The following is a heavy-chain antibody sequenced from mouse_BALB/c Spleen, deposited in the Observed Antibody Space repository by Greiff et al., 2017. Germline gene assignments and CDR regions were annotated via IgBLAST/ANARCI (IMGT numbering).Heavy chain of an antibody. Sequence: EVKLMESGGGLVQPGGSRKLSCAASGFTFSSFGMHWVRQAPEKGLEWVAYISSGSSTIYYADTVKGRFTISRDNPKNTLFLQMTSLRSEDTAMYYCARSVLRYYFDYWGQGTTLTVSS. CDR1: GFTFSSFG. D-gene: IGHD1-1*01. CDR3: ARSVLRYYFDY. V-gene: IGHV5-17*02. J-gene: IGHJ2*01. CDR2: ISSGSSTI.